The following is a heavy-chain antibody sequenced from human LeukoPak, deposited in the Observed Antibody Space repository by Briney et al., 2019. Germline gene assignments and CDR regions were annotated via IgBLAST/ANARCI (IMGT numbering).Heavy chain of an antibody. CDR2: ISYDGSNK. CDR3: ARARFGYNRGPFDY. D-gene: IGHD5-24*01. Sequence: GGSLRLSCAASGFTFSNYAMHWVRQAPGKGLEWVAFISYDGSNKHYADAVKGRFTISRDNSKNTLYLQMNSLRPEDTAVYYCARARFGYNRGPFDYWGQGILVTVSS. J-gene: IGHJ4*02. V-gene: IGHV3-30-3*01. CDR1: GFTFSNYA.